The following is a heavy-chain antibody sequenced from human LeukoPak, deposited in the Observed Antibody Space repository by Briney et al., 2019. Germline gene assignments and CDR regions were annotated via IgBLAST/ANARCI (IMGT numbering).Heavy chain of an antibody. Sequence: WVSYISSSSSTIYYADSVKGRFTISRDNAKNSPYLQMNSLRAEDTALYYCAKDFFSSGLDYWGQGTLVTVSS. V-gene: IGHV3-48*04. J-gene: IGHJ4*02. CDR2: ISSSSSTI. D-gene: IGHD6-19*01. CDR3: AKDFFSSGLDY.